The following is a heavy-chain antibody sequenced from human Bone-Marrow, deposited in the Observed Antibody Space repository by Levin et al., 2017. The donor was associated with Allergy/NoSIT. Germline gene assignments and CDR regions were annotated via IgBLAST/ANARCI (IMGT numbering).Heavy chain of an antibody. Sequence: GGSLRLSCAASGFTFSRHWMSWVRQAPGKGLEWVASLNQDGSVKYHVDSVKGRFTISRDNAENSLYLQMSSLTLEDTAVYYCARLMGTATIYDYWGQGTLVTVSS. CDR1: GFTFSRHW. CDR3: ARLMGTATIYDY. D-gene: IGHD1-7*01. V-gene: IGHV3-7*01. CDR2: LNQDGSVK. J-gene: IGHJ4*02.